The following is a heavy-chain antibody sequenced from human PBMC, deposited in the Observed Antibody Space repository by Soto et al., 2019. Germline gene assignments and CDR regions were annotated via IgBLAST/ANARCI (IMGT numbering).Heavy chain of an antibody. J-gene: IGHJ4*02. CDR3: AKEVRDIVVVVAAVPDYLDY. V-gene: IGHV3-30*18. CDR2: ISYDGSNK. D-gene: IGHD2-15*01. Sequence: GGSLRLSCAASGFTFSSYGMHWVRQAPGKGLEWVAVISYDGSNKYYADSVKGRFTISRDNSKNTLYLQMNSLRAEDTAVYYCAKEVRDIVVVVAAVPDYLDYWGQGTLVTVSS. CDR1: GFTFSSYG.